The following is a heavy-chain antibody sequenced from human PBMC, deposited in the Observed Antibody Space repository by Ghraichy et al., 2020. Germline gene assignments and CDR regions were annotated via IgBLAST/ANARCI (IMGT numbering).Heavy chain of an antibody. CDR1: GGSISSGDYY. V-gene: IGHV4-31*03. CDR2: MYFSGST. D-gene: IGHD3-3*01. Sequence: SETLSLTCSVSGGSISSGDYYWSWIRQHPGKGLEWIGYMYFSGSTYSNPSLKSRVTISIDTSKNQFSLKLSSVTAADTAVYYCARGRITIFGVVFYYFDYWGQGTLVTVSS. J-gene: IGHJ4*02. CDR3: ARGRITIFGVVFYYFDY.